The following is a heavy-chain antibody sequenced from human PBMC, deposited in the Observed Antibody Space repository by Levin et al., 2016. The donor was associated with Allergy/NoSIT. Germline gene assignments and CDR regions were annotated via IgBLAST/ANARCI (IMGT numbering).Heavy chain of an antibody. CDR2: IKQDGSEK. Sequence: GESLKISCAASGFTFSSYWMSWVRQAPGKGLEWVANIKQDGSEKYYVDSVKGRFTISRDNAKNSLYLQMNSLRAEDTAVYYCARGRGYSSPDYEFNWGQGTLVTVSS. V-gene: IGHV3-7*04. CDR1: GFTFSSYW. J-gene: IGHJ4*02. D-gene: IGHD5-18*01. CDR3: ARGRGYSSPDYEFN.